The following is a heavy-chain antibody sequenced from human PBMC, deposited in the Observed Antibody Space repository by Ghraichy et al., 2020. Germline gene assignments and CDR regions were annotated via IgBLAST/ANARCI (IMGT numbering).Heavy chain of an antibody. V-gene: IGHV3-23*01. D-gene: IGHD3-22*01. Sequence: GGSLRLSCAASGFTFSSYAMSWVRQAPGKGLEWVSAISGSGGSTYYADSVKGRFTISRDNSKNTLYLQMNSLRAEDTAVYYCAKDPTYYYDSSGYHGPFDYWGQGTLVTVSS. CDR1: GFTFSSYA. CDR2: ISGSGGST. CDR3: AKDPTYYYDSSGYHGPFDY. J-gene: IGHJ4*02.